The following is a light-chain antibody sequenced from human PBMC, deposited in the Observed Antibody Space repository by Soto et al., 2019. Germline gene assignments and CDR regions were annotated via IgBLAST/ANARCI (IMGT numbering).Light chain of an antibody. V-gene: IGKV1-33*01. CDR3: QHYHTLPLT. CDR1: QDITNY. J-gene: IGKJ4*01. Sequence: DIQMNQSPSSLSASVGDRVTISCQASQDITNYLNWYQQKQGKAPRLLIYDAFNLETGVPSRFNESGSGTDSTFSITRLQTGDITKYYCQHYHTLPLTFGGGTKVDI. CDR2: DAF.